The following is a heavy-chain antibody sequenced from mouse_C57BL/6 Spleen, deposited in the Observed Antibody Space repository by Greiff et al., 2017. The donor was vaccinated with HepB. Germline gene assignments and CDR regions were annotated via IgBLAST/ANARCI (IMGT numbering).Heavy chain of an antibody. Sequence: VQLQQPGTELVKPGASVKLSCKASGYTFTSYWMHWVKQRPGQGLEWIGNINPSNGGTNYNEKFKSKATLTVDKSSSTAYMQLSILTSEDSAVYYCALYDGYYVVFAYWGQGTLVTVSA. CDR3: ALYDGYYVVFAY. CDR2: INPSNGGT. V-gene: IGHV1-53*01. CDR1: GYTFTSYW. D-gene: IGHD2-3*01. J-gene: IGHJ3*01.